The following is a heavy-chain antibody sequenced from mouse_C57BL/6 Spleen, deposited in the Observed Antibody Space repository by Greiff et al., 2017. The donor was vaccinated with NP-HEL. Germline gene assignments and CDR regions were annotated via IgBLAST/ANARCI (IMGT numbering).Heavy chain of an antibody. D-gene: IGHD2-3*01. V-gene: IGHV3-6*01. Sequence: EVQLQESGPGLVKPSQSLSLTCSVTGYSITSGYYWNWIRQFPGNKLEWMGYISYDGSNNYNPSLKNRISITRDTSKNQFFLKLNSVTTEDTATYYCARGIYDGYHYWGQGTTLTVSS. CDR1: GYSITSGYY. CDR3: ARGIYDGYHY. J-gene: IGHJ2*01. CDR2: ISYDGSN.